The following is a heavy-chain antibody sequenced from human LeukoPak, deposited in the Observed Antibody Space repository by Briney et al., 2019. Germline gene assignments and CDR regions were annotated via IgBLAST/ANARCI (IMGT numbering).Heavy chain of an antibody. J-gene: IGHJ4*02. CDR1: GGTFSSYA. CDR2: IIPILGIA. Sequence: ASVKVSCKASGGTFSSYAISWVRQAPGQGLEWMGRIIPILGIANYAQKFQGRVTITADKSTSTAYMELSSLRSEDTAVYYCARDELYSYGYSLYYFDYWGQGTLVTVSS. V-gene: IGHV1-69*04. CDR3: ARDELYSYGYSLYYFDY. D-gene: IGHD5-18*01.